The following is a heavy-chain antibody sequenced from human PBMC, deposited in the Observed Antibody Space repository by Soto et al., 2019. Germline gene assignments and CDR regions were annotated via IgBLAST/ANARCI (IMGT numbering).Heavy chain of an antibody. CDR2: IIPIFGTA. J-gene: IGHJ4*02. CDR1: GGTFSSYA. CDR3: SRRSPIAAACRVFLGY. D-gene: IGHD6-13*01. V-gene: IGHV1-69*01. Sequence: QVQLVQSGAEVQKPGSSVTVCCKASGGTFSSYAISWVRQAPGQGLEWMGGIIPIFGTANYAQKFQGRVTITADESTSTAYMGLSSLRSEDTSVYYCSRRSPIAAACRVFLGYWGQGTLGNGSS.